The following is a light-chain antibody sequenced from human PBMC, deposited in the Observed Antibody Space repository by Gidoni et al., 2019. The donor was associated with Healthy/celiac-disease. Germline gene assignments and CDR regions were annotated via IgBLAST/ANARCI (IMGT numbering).Light chain of an antibody. J-gene: IGKJ4*01. Sequence: RVTITCRASQSISSYLNWYQQKPGKAPKLLIYAASSLQSGVPSRSSGSGSGTDFTLTISSLQPEDFATYYCQQSYSTPLTFGGGTKVEIK. V-gene: IGKV1-39*01. CDR2: AAS. CDR3: QQSYSTPLT. CDR1: QSISSY.